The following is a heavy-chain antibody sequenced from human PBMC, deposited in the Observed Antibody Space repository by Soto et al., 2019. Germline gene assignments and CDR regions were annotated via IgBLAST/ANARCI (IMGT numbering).Heavy chain of an antibody. D-gene: IGHD4-4*01. CDR1: GGSMSSNY. CDR3: VSYRGAFYFDH. CDR2: VYCGGT. Sequence: SLTCTVSGGSMSSNYWSWIRQSPGKGLEWIGFVYCGGTSYNPSFESRVTMSVDTPKKQFSLELSSVTAADTAIYYCVSYRGAFYFDHWGQGTLVTVSS. V-gene: IGHV4-59*01. J-gene: IGHJ4*02.